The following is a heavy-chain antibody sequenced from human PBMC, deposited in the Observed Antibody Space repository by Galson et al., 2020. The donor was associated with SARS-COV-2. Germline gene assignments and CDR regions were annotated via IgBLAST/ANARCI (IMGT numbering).Heavy chain of an antibody. Sequence: SVKVSCQASGSTFSSYPLRWLRQASGQGLEWMGRIIPMLNITYYAEHLQGRLTITADESTSTTDMELSSLRSEDTAIYYCALIASKIGSDHWGQGTLVTVSS. CDR3: ALIASKIGSDH. CDR2: IIPMLNIT. V-gene: IGHV1-69*10. D-gene: IGHD3-10*01. J-gene: IGHJ4*02. CDR1: GSTFSSYP.